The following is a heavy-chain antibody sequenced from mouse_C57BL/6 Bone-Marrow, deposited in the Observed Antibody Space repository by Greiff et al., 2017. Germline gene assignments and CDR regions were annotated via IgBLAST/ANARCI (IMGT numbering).Heavy chain of an antibody. CDR3: ARGGGYYDYDEDGFDY. D-gene: IGHD2-4*01. J-gene: IGHJ2*01. CDR2: IDPNSGGT. CDR1: GYTFTSYW. Sequence: QSCKASGYTFTSYWMHWVKQRPGRGLEWIGRIDPNSGGTKYNEKFKSKATLTVDKPSSTAYMQLSSLTSEDSAVYYCARGGGYYDYDEDGFDYWGRGTTLTVSS. V-gene: IGHV1-72*01.